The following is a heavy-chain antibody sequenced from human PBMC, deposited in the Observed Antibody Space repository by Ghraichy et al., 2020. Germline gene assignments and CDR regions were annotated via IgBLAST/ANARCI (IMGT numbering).Heavy chain of an antibody. CDR2: INSDMSVK. V-gene: IGHV3-74*01. CDR1: GSTFSNFW. CDR3: ARESLGYGLDV. J-gene: IGHJ6*02. D-gene: IGHD3-16*01. Sequence: GGSLRLSCAASGSTFSNFWMHWVCEAPNKGLVWVSRINSDMSVKTFADSVKGRFSISRDNAKNTLYLQLNSLRAEDTAVYYCARESLGYGLDVWCQGTTVTVSS.